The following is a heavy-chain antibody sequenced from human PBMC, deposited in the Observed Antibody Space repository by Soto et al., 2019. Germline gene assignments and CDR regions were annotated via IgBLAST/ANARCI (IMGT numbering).Heavy chain of an antibody. V-gene: IGHV3-23*01. D-gene: IGHD3-3*01. Sequence: GGSLRLSCAASGFTFSSYAMSWVRQAPGKGLEWVSAISGSGGSTYYADSVKGRFTISRDNSKNTLYLQMNSLRAEDTAVYYCAKDFPFITIFGVVTGGMDVWGQGTTVIVSS. CDR3: AKDFPFITIFGVVTGGMDV. CDR1: GFTFSSYA. CDR2: ISGSGGST. J-gene: IGHJ6*02.